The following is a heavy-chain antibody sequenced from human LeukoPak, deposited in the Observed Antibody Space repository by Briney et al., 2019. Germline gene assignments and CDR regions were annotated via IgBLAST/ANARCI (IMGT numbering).Heavy chain of an antibody. D-gene: IGHD1-26*01. CDR1: GFTFSSYA. V-gene: IGHV3-23*01. CDR2: ISGSGGST. J-gene: IGHJ4*02. CDR3: AKDGLAGIVGATMFNY. Sequence: GGSLRLSCAASGFTFSSYAMSWVRQAPGKGLEWVSAISGSGGSTYYADSVKGRFTISRDNSKNTLYLQMNSLRAEDTAVYYCAKDGLAGIVGATMFNYWGQGTLVTVSS.